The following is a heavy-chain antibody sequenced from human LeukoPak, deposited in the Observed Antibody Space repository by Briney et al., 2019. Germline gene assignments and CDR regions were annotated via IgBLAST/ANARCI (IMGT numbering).Heavy chain of an antibody. CDR1: GFTFSSYA. CDR3: AKEGQYHYDSSGYYPIDY. D-gene: IGHD3-22*01. CDR2: ISGSGGST. J-gene: IGHJ4*02. V-gene: IGHV3-23*01. Sequence: GGSLRLSCAASGFTFSSYAMSWVRQAPGKGPEWVSAISGSGGSTYYADSVKGRFTISRDSSKNTLYLQMNSLRAEDTAVYYCAKEGQYHYDSSGYYPIDYWGQGTLVTVSS.